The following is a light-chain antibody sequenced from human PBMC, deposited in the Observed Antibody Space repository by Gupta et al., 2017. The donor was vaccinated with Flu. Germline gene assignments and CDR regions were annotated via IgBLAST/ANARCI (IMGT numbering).Light chain of an antibody. CDR1: RSDSGGYNY. Sequence: MTISCTGCRSDSGGYNYVAWYQQHPGKVPKLLIFDVNNRPSGVAIRFSGTKSGNTASMTISGLQAEEEADDDCNSYTSTITLVVFGTGTRLTVL. V-gene: IGLV2-14*03. CDR2: DVN. CDR3: NSYTSTITLVV. J-gene: IGLJ1*01.